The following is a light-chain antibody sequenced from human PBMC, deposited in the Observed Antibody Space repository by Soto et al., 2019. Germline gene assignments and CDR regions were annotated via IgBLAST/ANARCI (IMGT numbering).Light chain of an antibody. Sequence: DVVMTQSPLSLPVTLGHPASISCRSNQSLVHSDGIAYFSWFQQRPGRSPRRLIYKVSNRDSGAPARLSGSRSGTDFALKISRVEAEDVGVYYCMQGTHWPITFGQGTRLEI. CDR3: MQGTHWPIT. CDR2: KVS. CDR1: QSLVHSDGIAY. V-gene: IGKV2-30*02. J-gene: IGKJ5*01.